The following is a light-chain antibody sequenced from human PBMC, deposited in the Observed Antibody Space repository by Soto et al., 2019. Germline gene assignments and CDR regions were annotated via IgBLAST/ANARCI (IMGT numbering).Light chain of an antibody. CDR1: QSVLSK. CDR3: QQYNNWAIT. V-gene: IGKV3-15*01. Sequence: IVMTQSPATLSVSPGERATLSCRASQSVLSKLAWYQQKPGQAPRLLIYGAFTRATDIPGRFSGSGSGTEFTLTISILQSEDFAVYYCQQYNNWAITFGQATRLEIK. CDR2: GAF. J-gene: IGKJ5*01.